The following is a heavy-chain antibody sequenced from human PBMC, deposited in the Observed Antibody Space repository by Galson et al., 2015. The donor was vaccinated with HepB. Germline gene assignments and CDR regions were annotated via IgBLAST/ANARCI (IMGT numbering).Heavy chain of an antibody. CDR1: GYSFTSYW. V-gene: IGHV5-10-1*01. CDR2: IDPSDSYT. D-gene: IGHD5-18*01. CDR3: ARLRFFYSYGYLPAFDI. Sequence: QSGAEVKKPGESLRISCKGSGYSFTSYWISWVRQMPGKGLEWMGRIDPSDSYTNYSPSFQGHVTISADKSISTAYLQWGSLKASDTAMYYCARLRFFYSYGYLPAFDIWGQGTMVTVSS. J-gene: IGHJ3*02.